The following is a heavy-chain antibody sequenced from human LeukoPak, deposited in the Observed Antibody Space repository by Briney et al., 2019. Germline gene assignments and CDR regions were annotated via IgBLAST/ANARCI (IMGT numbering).Heavy chain of an antibody. D-gene: IGHD3-10*01. CDR1: VGSTSSGDYY. CDR2: IYYRGST. V-gene: IGHV4-30-4*01. Sequence: SQTLSLTCTVSVGSTSSGDYYWIWIRHPPGKGLEWLGYIYYRGSTYNNPSLKSRVTISAETSKNQFSLKLSSVNAADTDVYYCASGRMVRGVLMRLWYWGQGTLVTVSS. J-gene: IGHJ4*02. CDR3: ASGRMVRGVLMRLWY.